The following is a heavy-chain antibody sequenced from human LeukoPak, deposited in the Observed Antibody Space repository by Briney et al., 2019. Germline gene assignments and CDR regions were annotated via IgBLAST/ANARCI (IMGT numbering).Heavy chain of an antibody. D-gene: IGHD3-22*01. V-gene: IGHV4-61*01. CDR1: GDSVSSGSYY. CDR3: ARGLYDSSGYYHFDY. J-gene: IGHJ4*02. CDR2: IYNSGRT. Sequence: SGTLSLTCTVSGDSVSSGSYYGSWIRQPPGKGLEWIGYIYNSGRTNYNPSLKSRVTILVDTSKNQFSLKLRSVTAADTAVYYCARGLYDSSGYYHFDYWGQGILVTVSS.